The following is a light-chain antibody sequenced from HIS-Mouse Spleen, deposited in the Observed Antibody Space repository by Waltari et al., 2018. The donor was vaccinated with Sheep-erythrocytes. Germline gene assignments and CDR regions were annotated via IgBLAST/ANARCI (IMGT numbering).Light chain of an antibody. CDR2: QVS. CDR3: QAWDSSTAV. Sequence: SYELTQPPSVSVSPGQTASITCSGDKLGDKYACWYQQKPGQSPVLVIYQVSKRPSGGPGRFSGSNSGNTATLTISGTQAMDEADYYCQAWDSSTAVFGGGTKLTVL. J-gene: IGLJ2*01. V-gene: IGLV3-1*01. CDR1: KLGDKY.